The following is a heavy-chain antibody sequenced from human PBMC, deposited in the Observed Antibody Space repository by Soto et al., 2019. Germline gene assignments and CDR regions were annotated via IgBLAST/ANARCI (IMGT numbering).Heavy chain of an antibody. V-gene: IGHV4-31*03. J-gene: IGHJ3*02. D-gene: IGHD3-22*01. CDR1: GGSISSGGYY. Sequence: SETLSLTCTVSGGSISSGGYYWSWIRQHPGKGLEWIGYIYYSGSTYYNPSLKSRVTISVDTSKNQFSLKLSSVTAADTAVYYCAREGYYDSSGYYYGPKSHAFDIWGQGTMVTVSS. CDR3: AREGYYDSSGYYYGPKSHAFDI. CDR2: IYYSGST.